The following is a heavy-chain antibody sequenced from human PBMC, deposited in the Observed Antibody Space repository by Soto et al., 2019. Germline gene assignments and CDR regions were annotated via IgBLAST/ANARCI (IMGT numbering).Heavy chain of an antibody. D-gene: IGHD6-13*01. CDR2: IYHSGST. V-gene: IGHV4-30-2*03. Sequence: SETLSLTCAVSGGSISSGGYSWSWIRQPPGKGLEWIGYIYHSGSTYYNPSLKSPVTISVDTSKNQFSLNLISVTAADTAVDYCRRSSRFGTDVWGQGTAVTVSS. CDR3: RRSSRFGTDV. CDR1: GGSISSGGYS. J-gene: IGHJ6*02.